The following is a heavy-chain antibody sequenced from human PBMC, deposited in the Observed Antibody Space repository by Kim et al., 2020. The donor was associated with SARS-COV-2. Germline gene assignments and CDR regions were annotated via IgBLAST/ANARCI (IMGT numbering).Heavy chain of an antibody. CDR1: GYTFTSYA. V-gene: IGHV7-4-1*02. Sequence: ASVKVSCKDSGYTFTSYAMNWVRQAPGQGLEWMGWINTNTGNPTYAQGFTGRFVFSLDTSVSTAYLQISSLKAEDTAVYYCARLRYSSSWGIYYSYGMDVWSQGTTVTVSS. J-gene: IGHJ6*02. CDR3: ARLRYSSSWGIYYSYGMDV. CDR2: INTNTGNP. D-gene: IGHD6-13*01.